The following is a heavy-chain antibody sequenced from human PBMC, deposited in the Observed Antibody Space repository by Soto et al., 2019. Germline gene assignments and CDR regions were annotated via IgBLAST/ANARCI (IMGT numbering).Heavy chain of an antibody. D-gene: IGHD6-25*01. V-gene: IGHV1-69*01. CDR1: GGTFSSYA. CDR2: IIPIFGTA. Sequence: QVQLVQSGAEVKKPGSSVKVSCKASGGTFSSYAISWVRQAPGQGLEWIGGIIPIFGTANYAKKFQCRVTITADESTSTDYMELSRLISEDTAVYYCASICERHQHDAFDIWGQGTMVTVAS. J-gene: IGHJ3*02. CDR3: ASICERHQHDAFDI.